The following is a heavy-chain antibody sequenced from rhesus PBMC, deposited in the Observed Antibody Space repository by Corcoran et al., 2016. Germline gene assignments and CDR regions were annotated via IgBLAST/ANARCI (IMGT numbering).Heavy chain of an antibody. Sequence: VQLQESGPGLVKPSEILSLTCAVSGASISSYWWNWIHKPPGKGLEWIGEIDGNTGRTKYNPSLKSRVNISKDASKNQFSPKLTSVTAADTAVYYCARDSLENSRDYWGQGVLVTVSS. D-gene: IGHD1-1*01. CDR1: GASISSYW. V-gene: IGHV4-80*01. CDR3: ARDSLENSRDY. J-gene: IGHJ4*01. CDR2: IDGNTGRT.